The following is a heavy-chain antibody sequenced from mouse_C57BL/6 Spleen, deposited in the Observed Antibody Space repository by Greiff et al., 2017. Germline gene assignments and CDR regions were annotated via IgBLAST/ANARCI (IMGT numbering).Heavy chain of an antibody. Sequence: QVQLQQSGAELASPGASVTLSCKASGYTFTDHIMNWVKKRPGQGLEWIGRIYPVSGETNYNQKFMGKATVSVDRSSSTVYMVLNSLTSEDPAVYSCGRPPYGSRLSYAMDYWGQGTSVTVSS. D-gene: IGHD1-1*01. CDR2: IYPVSGET. CDR3: GRPPYGSRLSYAMDY. CDR1: GYTFTDHI. J-gene: IGHJ4*01. V-gene: IGHV1-11*01.